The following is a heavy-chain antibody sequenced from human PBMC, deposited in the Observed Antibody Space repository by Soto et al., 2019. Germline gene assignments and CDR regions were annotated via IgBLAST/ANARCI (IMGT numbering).Heavy chain of an antibody. D-gene: IGHD6-13*01. J-gene: IGHJ6*02. CDR2: ISGSGGST. CDR3: AKGAAAGMRYYGMDV. V-gene: IGHV3-23*01. CDR1: GLTFSSYA. Sequence: PGGSLRLSCAASGLTFSSYAMSWVRQAPGKGLEWVSAISGSGGSTYYADSVKGRFTISRDNSKNTLYLQMNSLRAEDTAVYYCAKGAAAGMRYYGMDVWGQGTTVTVSS.